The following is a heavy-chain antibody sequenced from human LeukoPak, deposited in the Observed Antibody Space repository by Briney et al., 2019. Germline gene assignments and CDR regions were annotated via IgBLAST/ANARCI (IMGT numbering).Heavy chain of an antibody. J-gene: IGHJ4*02. CDR2: INPNSGGT. V-gene: IGHV1-2*02. D-gene: IGHD2-2*01. CDR3: ARAEGDIVVVPALLDY. Sequence: ASVKVSCKASGYTFTGYYMHWVRQAPGQGLEWMGWINPNSGGTNYAQKFQGRVTMTRDTSISTAYMELSRLRSDDTAMYYCARAEGDIVVVPALLDYWGQGTLVTVSS. CDR1: GYTFTGYY.